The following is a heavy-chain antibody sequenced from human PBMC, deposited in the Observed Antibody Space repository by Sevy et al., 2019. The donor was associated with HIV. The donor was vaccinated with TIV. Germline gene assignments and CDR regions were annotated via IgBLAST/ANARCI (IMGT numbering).Heavy chain of an antibody. Sequence: SETLSLTCAVSGVSVSSDTYYWSWIRQPPGKGLEWIGYVYYTGSTNYSPSFKSRVTISVDTSKNQFSLRLFSVAAADTAVYYCAREAYFFDKSGYYWDYWGQGALVTVSS. D-gene: IGHD3-22*01. V-gene: IGHV4-61*01. CDR3: AREAYFFDKSGYYWDY. CDR1: GVSVSSDTYY. J-gene: IGHJ4*02. CDR2: VYYTGST.